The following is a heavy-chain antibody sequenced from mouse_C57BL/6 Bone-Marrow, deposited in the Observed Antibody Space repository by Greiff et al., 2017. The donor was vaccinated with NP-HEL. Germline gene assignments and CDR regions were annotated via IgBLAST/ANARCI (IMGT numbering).Heavy chain of an antibody. J-gene: IGHJ2*01. CDR1: GFTFSSYG. CDR3: ARHGTGTYFDY. V-gene: IGHV5-6*02. CDR2: ISSGGSYT. Sequence: EVKVEESGGDLVKPVSPLQLPCAASGFTFSSYGISWVRQTPDKRLEWVATISSGGSYTYYPDSVKGRFTISRDNAKNTLYLQMSSLKSEDTAMYYFARHGTGTYFDYWGQGTTLTVSS. D-gene: IGHD4-1*01.